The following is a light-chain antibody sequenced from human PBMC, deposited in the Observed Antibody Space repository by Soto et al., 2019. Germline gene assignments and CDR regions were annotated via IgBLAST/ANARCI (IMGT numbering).Light chain of an antibody. CDR2: EVS. Sequence: QSVLTQPASVSGSPGQSITISCTGTSSDVGGYKFVSWYQQHPGKVPKLMIYEVSYRPSGVSNRFSGSKSGNTASLTISGLQAEDEADYYCSSYTTTSTLEAFGGGTQLTVL. CDR1: SSDVGGYKF. V-gene: IGLV2-14*01. J-gene: IGLJ2*01. CDR3: SSYTTTSTLEA.